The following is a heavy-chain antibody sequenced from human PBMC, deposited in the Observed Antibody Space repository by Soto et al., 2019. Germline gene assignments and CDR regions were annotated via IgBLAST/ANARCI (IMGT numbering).Heavy chain of an antibody. CDR3: ARGPSGDKVDS. CDR2: IYDGGRH. CDR1: GGSISTVDYW. J-gene: IGHJ4*02. D-gene: IGHD7-27*01. Sequence: QVQLQESGPGLVKPSQTLSLTCTVSGGSISTVDYWWSWIRQSPDLGLEWIGHIYDGGRHYNNPSLESRVTMSVDTSKSQLSLTLSSVSAADTAVYYCARGPSGDKVDSWGQGTLVTVSS. V-gene: IGHV4-30-4*01.